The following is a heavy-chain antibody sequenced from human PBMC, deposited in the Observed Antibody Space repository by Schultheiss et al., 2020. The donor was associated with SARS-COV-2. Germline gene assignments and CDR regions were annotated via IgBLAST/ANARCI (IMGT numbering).Heavy chain of an antibody. CDR3: TTDRDCSSTSCYSRYYYYGMDV. J-gene: IGHJ6*02. D-gene: IGHD2-2*01. V-gene: IGHV3-74*01. CDR2: ISSDGSIT. CDR1: GFTFSNYW. Sequence: GGSLRLSCAASGFTFSNYWMHWVRLAPGKGLVWVSRISSDGSITTYADSVKGRFTISRDNAKNSLYLQMNSLRAEDTAVYYCTTDRDCSSTSCYSRYYYYGMDVWGQGTTVTVSS.